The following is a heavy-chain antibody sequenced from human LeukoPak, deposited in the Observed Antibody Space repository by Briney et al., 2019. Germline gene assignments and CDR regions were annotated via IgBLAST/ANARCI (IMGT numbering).Heavy chain of an antibody. CDR2: ISSSSYI. D-gene: IGHD3-22*01. CDR3: ARDTYYYDSSGYYLMGGFDY. Sequence: GGSLRLSCAASGFTFSSYSMNWVRQAPGKGLEWVSSISSSSYIYYADSVKGRFTISRDNAKNSLYLQMNSLRAEDTAVYYCARDTYYYDSSGYYLMGGFDYWGQGTLVTVSS. CDR1: GFTFSSYS. J-gene: IGHJ4*02. V-gene: IGHV3-21*01.